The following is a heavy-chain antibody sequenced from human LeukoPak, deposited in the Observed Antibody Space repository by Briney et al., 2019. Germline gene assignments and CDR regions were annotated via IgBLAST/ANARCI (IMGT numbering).Heavy chain of an antibody. CDR2: INPNSGGT. J-gene: IGHJ4*02. D-gene: IGHD3-22*01. CDR1: GYTFTGYY. V-gene: IGHV1-2*02. CDR3: ARGGRAMIVVVTTFDY. Sequence: ASVKVSYKASGYTFTGYYMHWVRQAPGQGLEWMGWINPNSGGTNYAQKFQGRVTMTRDTSISTAYMELSRLRADGTAVYDCARGGRAMIVVVTTFDYWGQGTLVTVSS.